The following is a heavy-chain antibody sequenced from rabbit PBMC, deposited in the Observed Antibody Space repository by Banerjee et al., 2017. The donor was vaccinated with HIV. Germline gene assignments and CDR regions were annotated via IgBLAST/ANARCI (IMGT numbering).Heavy chain of an antibody. Sequence: QEQLVESGGGLVQPEGSLTLTCTASGFSFSSSYCICWVRQAPGKGLEWIACIYIGGSGATYYASWAKGRFTISKTSSTTVTLQMTSLTAADTATYFCARHGADNYWNLRGPGTLVTVS. V-gene: IGHV1S45*01. D-gene: IGHD2-1*01. CDR1: GFSFSSSYC. J-gene: IGHJ4*01. CDR3: ARHGADNYWNL. CDR2: IYIGGSGAT.